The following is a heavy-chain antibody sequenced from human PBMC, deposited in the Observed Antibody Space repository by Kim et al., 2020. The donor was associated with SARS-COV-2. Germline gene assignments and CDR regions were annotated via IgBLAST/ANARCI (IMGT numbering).Heavy chain of an antibody. CDR3: AKEAAAGIPRERVIDY. CDR2: ISWNSGSI. CDR1: GFTFDDYA. Sequence: GGSLRLSCAASGFTFDDYAMHWVRQAPGKGLEWVSGISWNSGSIGYADSVKGRFTISRDNAKNSLYLQMNSLRAEDTALYYCAKEAAAGIPRERVIDYWGQGTLVTVSS. J-gene: IGHJ4*02. D-gene: IGHD6-13*01. V-gene: IGHV3-9*01.